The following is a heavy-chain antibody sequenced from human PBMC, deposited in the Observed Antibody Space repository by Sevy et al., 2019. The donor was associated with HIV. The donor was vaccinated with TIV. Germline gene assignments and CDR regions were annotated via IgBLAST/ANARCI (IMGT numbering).Heavy chain of an antibody. CDR2: ISYDGSNK. V-gene: IGHV3-30-3*01. CDR3: AREVGSGYYYTPFDY. J-gene: IGHJ4*02. CDR1: GFTFSSYA. D-gene: IGHD3-22*01. Sequence: GGSLRLSCADSGFTFSSYAMHWVRHAPGKGLEWVAVISYDGSNKYYEESVKGRFTISRDNTKNTLYLQMNSLRAEDTALYYCAREVGSGYYYTPFDYWGQGTLVTVSS.